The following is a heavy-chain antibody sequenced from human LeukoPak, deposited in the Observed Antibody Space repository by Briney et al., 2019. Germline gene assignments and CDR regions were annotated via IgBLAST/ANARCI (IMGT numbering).Heavy chain of an antibody. CDR1: GFHFSSYA. CDR3: ARQYSGSYADAFDI. Sequence: PGGSLRLSCAASGFHFSSYAMGWVRQAPGKGLEWVSAISGSGGSTYYADSVKGGFRMASDNSKNTLYLQMNSLRAEDTAVYYCARQYSGSYADAFDIWGQGTMVTVSS. D-gene: IGHD1-26*01. CDR2: ISGSGGST. J-gene: IGHJ3*02. V-gene: IGHV3-23*01.